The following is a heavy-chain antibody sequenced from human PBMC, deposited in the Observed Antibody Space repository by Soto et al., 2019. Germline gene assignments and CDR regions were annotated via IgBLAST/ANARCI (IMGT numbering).Heavy chain of an antibody. CDR3: AREKGYISGPKNFDY. Sequence: SETLSLTCTVSGASISSGDYFWSWIRQSPGKGLEWIGYIYDSGSSYYNPSLKSRVTMSVDTSKNQFSLKLRSVTAADTAVYYCAREKGYISGPKNFDYWGQGTLVTV. CDR2: IYDSGSS. V-gene: IGHV4-30-4*01. J-gene: IGHJ4*02. D-gene: IGHD5-12*01. CDR1: GASISSGDYF.